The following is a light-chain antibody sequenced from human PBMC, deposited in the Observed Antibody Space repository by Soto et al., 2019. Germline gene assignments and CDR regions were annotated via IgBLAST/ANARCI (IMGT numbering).Light chain of an antibody. J-gene: IGKJ5*01. Sequence: EILLTQSPGTLSLSPGERATLSCRASQSVSSSYLAWYQQKPGQAPRLLIYAASNRATGIPDRFSGSGSGTDFTLTISRLEPEDFAVYYCQQYGSSITFGQGTRLEIK. CDR2: AAS. CDR1: QSVSSSY. V-gene: IGKV3-20*01. CDR3: QQYGSSIT.